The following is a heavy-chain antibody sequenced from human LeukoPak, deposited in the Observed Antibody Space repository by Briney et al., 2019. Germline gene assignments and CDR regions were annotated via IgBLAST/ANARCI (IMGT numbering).Heavy chain of an antibody. CDR2: IITIFGTA. J-gene: IGHJ4*02. Sequence: SVKVSCKASGGTFSSYAISWVREAPGQGLEWMGGIITIFGTANYAQKFQGRVTITADESTSTAYMELSSLRSEDTAVYYCARGRTNYYGSGSYRKGFDYWGQGTLVTVSS. CDR1: GGTFSSYA. V-gene: IGHV1-69*13. CDR3: ARGRTNYYGSGSYRKGFDY. D-gene: IGHD3-10*01.